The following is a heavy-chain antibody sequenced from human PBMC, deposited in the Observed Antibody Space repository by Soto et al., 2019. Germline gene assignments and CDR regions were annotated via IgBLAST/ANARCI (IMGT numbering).Heavy chain of an antibody. CDR3: ARHRTTGYSLAAFYI. Sequence: PRESLKISCKDSEYDFASYWIGWVRQMPGKGLEWMGIIYIGDSSTRYNPSFQGQVAISADKSISTAYLQWNSLKASDTAMYYCARHRTTGYSLAAFYIWGQGTMVTVSS. V-gene: IGHV5-51*01. CDR2: IYIGDSST. J-gene: IGHJ3*02. CDR1: EYDFASYW. D-gene: IGHD1-1*01.